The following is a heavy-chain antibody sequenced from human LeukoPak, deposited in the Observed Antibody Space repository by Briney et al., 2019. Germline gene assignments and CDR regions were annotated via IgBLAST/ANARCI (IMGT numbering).Heavy chain of an antibody. CDR3: ARYTAMDTGIFGY. V-gene: IGHV7-4-1*02. CDR2: INTNTGNP. CDR1: GYTFTSYA. D-gene: IGHD5-18*01. J-gene: IGHJ4*02. Sequence: EASVKVSCKASGYTFTSYAMNWVRQAPGQGLEWMGWINTNTGNPTYAQGFTGRFVFSLDTSVSTAYLQWSSLKASDTAMYYCARYTAMDTGIFGYWGQGTLVTVSS.